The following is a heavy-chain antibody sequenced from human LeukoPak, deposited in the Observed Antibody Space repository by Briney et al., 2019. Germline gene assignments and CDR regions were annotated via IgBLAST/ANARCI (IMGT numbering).Heavy chain of an antibody. J-gene: IGHJ4*02. D-gene: IGHD3-3*01. V-gene: IGHV3-15*01. Sequence: PGGSLRLSCAASGFTFSNAWMSWVRQAPGKGLEWVGRIKSKTDGGTTDYAAPVKGRFTISRDDSKNTLYLQMNSLKTEDTAVYYCTTQGYDFWSGYSLAGIAAAGTYYFDYWGQGTLVTVSS. CDR2: IKSKTDGGTT. CDR1: GFTFSNAW. CDR3: TTQGYDFWSGYSLAGIAAAGTYYFDY.